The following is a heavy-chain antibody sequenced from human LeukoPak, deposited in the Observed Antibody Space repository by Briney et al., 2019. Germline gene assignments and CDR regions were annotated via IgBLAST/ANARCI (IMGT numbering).Heavy chain of an antibody. CDR3: ARDDDYGGKVNY. J-gene: IGHJ4*02. Sequence: GGSLRLSCAASGFTFSSYAMHWVRQAPGKGLEWVAVISYDGSNKYYADSVKGRFTISRDNSKNTLYLQMNSLRAEDTAVYYCARDDDYGGKVNYWGQGTLVTVSS. D-gene: IGHD4-23*01. V-gene: IGHV3-30-3*01. CDR1: GFTFSSYA. CDR2: ISYDGSNK.